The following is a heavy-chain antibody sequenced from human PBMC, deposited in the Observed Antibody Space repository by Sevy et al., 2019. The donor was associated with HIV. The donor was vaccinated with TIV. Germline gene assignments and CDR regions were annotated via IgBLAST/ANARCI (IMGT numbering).Heavy chain of an antibody. CDR3: ARDGVGRYYYDSSGYPDAFDI. V-gene: IGHV3-48*02. J-gene: IGHJ3*02. CDR2: ISSSSSTI. CDR1: GFTSSSYS. D-gene: IGHD3-22*01. Sequence: GGSLRLSCAASGFTSSSYSMNWVRQAPGKGLEWVSYISSSSSTIYYADSVKGRFTISRDNAKNSLYLQMNSLRDEDTAVYYCARDGVGRYYYDSSGYPDAFDIWGQGTMVTVSS.